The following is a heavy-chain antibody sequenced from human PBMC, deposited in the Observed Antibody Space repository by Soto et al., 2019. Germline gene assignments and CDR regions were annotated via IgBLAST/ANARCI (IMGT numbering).Heavy chain of an antibody. V-gene: IGHV4-39*01. J-gene: IGHJ4*02. Sequence: SETLSLTCTVSGGSISSSSYYWGWIRQPPGKGLEWIGSIYYSGSTYYNPSLKSRVTISVDTSKNQFSLKLSSVTAANTAVYYCARQEAARSSFDYWGQGTLVTVSS. CDR2: IYYSGST. CDR1: GGSISSSSYY. CDR3: ARQEAARSSFDY. D-gene: IGHD6-6*01.